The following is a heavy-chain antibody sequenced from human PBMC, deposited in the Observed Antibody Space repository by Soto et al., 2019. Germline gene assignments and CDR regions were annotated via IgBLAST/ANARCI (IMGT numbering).Heavy chain of an antibody. V-gene: IGHV3-48*01. CDR1: GFTFSSYS. CDR2: ISSSSSTI. J-gene: IGHJ6*03. D-gene: IGHD6-6*01. CDR3: ARSREYSSSSEGKNYYYYMDV. Sequence: GGSLRLSCAASGFTFSSYSMNWVRQAPGKGLEWVSYISSSSSTIYYADSVKGRFTISRDNAKNSLYLQTNSLRAEDTAVYYCARSREYSSSSEGKNYYYYMDVWGKGTTVTVSS.